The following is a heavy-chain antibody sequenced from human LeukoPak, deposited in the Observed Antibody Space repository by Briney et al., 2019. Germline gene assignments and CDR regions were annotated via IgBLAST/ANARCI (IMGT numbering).Heavy chain of an antibody. J-gene: IGHJ4*02. D-gene: IGHD6-19*01. CDR1: GFTFYDYA. CDR2: IGGGGGGT. CDR3: ARNDFGSGWLGDN. V-gene: IGHV3-23*01. Sequence: QSGGALRLSCAASGFTFYDYAMRWVRQAPGKGLEWVSTIGGGGGGTYYADSVKGRFTISRDTSKNTLFLQMNSLRAEDTAVYYCARNDFGSGWLGDNWGQGTLVTVFS.